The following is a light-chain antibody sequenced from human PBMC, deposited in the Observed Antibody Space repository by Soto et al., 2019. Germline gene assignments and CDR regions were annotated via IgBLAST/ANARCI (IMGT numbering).Light chain of an antibody. Sequence: EIVFTQSPGTLSLSPFERSTLSCRASQSVRSHLAWFQQKPGQAPRLLMYGVSTRATGMPARFSGSGSGTEFTLIISSLQSEDIADYYCQQYSDWPLTFGGGTKVDIK. CDR3: QQYSDWPLT. J-gene: IGKJ4*01. CDR1: QSVRSH. V-gene: IGKV3D-15*01. CDR2: GVS.